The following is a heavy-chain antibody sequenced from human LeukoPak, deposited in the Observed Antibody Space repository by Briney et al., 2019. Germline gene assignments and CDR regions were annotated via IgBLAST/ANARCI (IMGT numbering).Heavy chain of an antibody. CDR1: GFTFSNYV. D-gene: IGHD6-19*01. Sequence: GGSLRLSCAASGFTFSNYVMTWVRQAPGRGLEWVSTISGGGGTTHYADSVKGRFLISRDNSKNTLSLQMNSLRAEGTAVYYCARGHSSGWYYFDYWGQGTLVTVSS. CDR2: ISGGGGTT. CDR3: ARGHSSGWYYFDY. J-gene: IGHJ4*02. V-gene: IGHV3-23*01.